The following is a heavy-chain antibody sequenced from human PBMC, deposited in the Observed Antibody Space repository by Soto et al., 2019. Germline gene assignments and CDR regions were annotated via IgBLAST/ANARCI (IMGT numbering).Heavy chain of an antibody. J-gene: IGHJ4*02. CDR2: IYYTGRT. D-gene: IGHD6-13*01. CDR3: ARDRAAVASTFDY. V-gene: IGHV4-38-2*02. Sequence: RSETRSLPCSFSGYFLTNGTYWGLIRQSPWKGLEWIGSIYYTGRTYYNPSLKSRVTMSVDTSKNQLSLKLTSVTAADTAVYYCARDRAAVASTFDYWGPGTLVTVSS. CDR1: GYFLTNGTY.